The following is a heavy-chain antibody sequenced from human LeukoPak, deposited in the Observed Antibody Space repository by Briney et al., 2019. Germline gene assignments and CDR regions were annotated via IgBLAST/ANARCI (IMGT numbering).Heavy chain of an antibody. J-gene: IGHJ6*03. CDR2: IRYDGGNK. Sequence: GGSLRLSCAASGFTFSSYGMHWVRQAPGKGLEWVAFIRYDGGNKYYADSVKGRFTISRDNAKNSLYLQMNSLRAEDTAVYYCARVAENYYGSGSYYGGGYMDVWGKGTTVTISS. V-gene: IGHV3-30*02. D-gene: IGHD3-10*01. CDR1: GFTFSSYG. CDR3: ARVAENYYGSGSYYGGGYMDV.